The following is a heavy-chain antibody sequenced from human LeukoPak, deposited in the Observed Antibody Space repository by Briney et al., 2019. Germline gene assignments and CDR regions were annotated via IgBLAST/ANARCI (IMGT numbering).Heavy chain of an antibody. D-gene: IGHD6-13*01. CDR1: GGSISSYY. CDR3: ARRVAAAGSNWFDP. V-gene: IGHV4-59*08. J-gene: IGHJ5*02. CDR2: IYYSGST. Sequence: PSETLSLTCTVSGGSISSYYWSWIRQPPGKGLEWIGYIYYSGSTNYNPSLKSRVTISVDTSKNQFSLKLSSVTAADTAVYYCARRVAAAGSNWFDPWGQGTLVTVPS.